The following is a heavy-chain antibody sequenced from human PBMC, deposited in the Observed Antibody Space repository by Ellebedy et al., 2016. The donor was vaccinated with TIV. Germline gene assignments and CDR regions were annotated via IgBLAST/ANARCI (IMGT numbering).Heavy chain of an antibody. J-gene: IGHJ4*02. CDR3: ARDHQLELDY. D-gene: IGHD1-7*01. CDR2: ISYDGSNK. CDR1: GLPFSSYD. Sequence: GESLKISXVASGLPFSSYDMNWVRQAPGKGLEWVAVISYDGSNKYYADSVKGRFTISRDNSKNTLYLQMNSLRAEDTAVFYCARDHQLELDYWGQGTLVTVSS. V-gene: IGHV3-30-3*01.